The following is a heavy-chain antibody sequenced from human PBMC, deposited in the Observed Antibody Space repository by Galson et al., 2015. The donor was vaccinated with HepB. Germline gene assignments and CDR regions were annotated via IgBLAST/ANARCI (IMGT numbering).Heavy chain of an antibody. D-gene: IGHD3-22*01. CDR2: IDPSDSYT. J-gene: IGHJ3*01. Sequence: QSGAEVKKPGESLQISCRGSGYDFTTHWISWVRQMPGKGLEWMGRIDPSDSYTSYSPSFQGHVSISADKSLNTAYLQWSSLKASDTAVYYCARRGFYNDGRGYYLQGAFDVWGHGTLVTVSS. CDR3: ARRGFYNDGRGYYLQGAFDV. V-gene: IGHV5-10-1*01. CDR1: GYDFTTHW.